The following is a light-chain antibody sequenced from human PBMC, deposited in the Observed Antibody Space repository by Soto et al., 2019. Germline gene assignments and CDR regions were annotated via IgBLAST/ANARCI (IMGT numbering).Light chain of an antibody. V-gene: IGLV2-14*01. J-gene: IGLJ1*01. CDR1: RSDIGGYNY. CDR2: EVT. Sequence: LTQPASVSGSPGQSITISCTGARSDIGGYNYVSWYQHHPGKAPKLLIYEVTNRPSGVSNRFSGSKSGKTASLTISGLQAEDEADYYCSSYTTSGSLFYVFGTGTKVTVL. CDR3: SSYTTSGSLFYV.